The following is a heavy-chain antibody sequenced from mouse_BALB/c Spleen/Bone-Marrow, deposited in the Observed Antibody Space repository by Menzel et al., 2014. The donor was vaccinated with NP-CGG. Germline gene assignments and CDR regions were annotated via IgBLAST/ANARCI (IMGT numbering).Heavy chain of an antibody. CDR2: INPSNGGT. CDR3: TRSTMITYFDY. D-gene: IGHD2-4*01. J-gene: IGHJ2*01. CDR1: GYTFTSYY. Sequence: VQVVESGAELVKPGASVKLSCKASGYTFTSYYMYWVKQRPGQGLEWIGEINPSNGGTNFNEKFKSKATLTVDKSSSTAHMQLSSLTSEDSAVYYCTRSTMITYFDYWGQGTTLTVSS. V-gene: IGHV1S81*02.